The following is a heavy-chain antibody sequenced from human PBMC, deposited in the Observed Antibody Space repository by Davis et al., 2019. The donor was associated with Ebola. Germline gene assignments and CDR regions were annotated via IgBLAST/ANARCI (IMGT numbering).Heavy chain of an antibody. CDR2: IIPIFGTA. V-gene: IGHV1-69*13. J-gene: IGHJ5*02. CDR3: ARGEITMVRGVIKGWFDP. D-gene: IGHD3-10*01. Sequence: SVKVSCKASGGTFSSYAISWVRQAPGQGLEWMGGIIPIFGTANYAQKLQGRVTITADESTSTAYMELSSLRSEDTAVYYCARGEITMVRGVIKGWFDPWGQGTLVTVSS. CDR1: GGTFSSYA.